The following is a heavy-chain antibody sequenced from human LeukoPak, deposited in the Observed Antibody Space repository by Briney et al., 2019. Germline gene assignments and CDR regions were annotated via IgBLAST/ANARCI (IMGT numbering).Heavy chain of an antibody. J-gene: IGHJ4*02. CDR2: IYYSGST. D-gene: IGHD2-15*01. V-gene: IGHV4-59*01. Sequence: SETLSLTCTVSGGSISSYYWSWIRQPPGKGLEWVGYIYYSGSTNYNPSLKSRVTISVDTSKSQCSLKLSSVTAADTAVYYCARRYCSGGSCYAADWGQGTLVTVSS. CDR3: ARRYCSGGSCYAAD. CDR1: GGSISSYY.